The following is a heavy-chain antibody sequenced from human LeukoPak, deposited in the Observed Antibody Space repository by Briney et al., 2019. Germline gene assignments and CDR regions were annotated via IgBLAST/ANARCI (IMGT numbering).Heavy chain of an antibody. Sequence: PSDTLSLTCPVYGRSFSGYYWCWMGQPPRNGLDWVGEINHSGITNYNPSLKSRVTISVDTSKNQFSLKLSSVTAADTAVYYCALLITIIGVSAFDIWGQGTMVTVSS. V-gene: IGHV4-34*01. CDR2: INHSGIT. CDR1: GRSFSGYY. CDR3: ALLITIIGVSAFDI. D-gene: IGHD3-22*01. J-gene: IGHJ3*02.